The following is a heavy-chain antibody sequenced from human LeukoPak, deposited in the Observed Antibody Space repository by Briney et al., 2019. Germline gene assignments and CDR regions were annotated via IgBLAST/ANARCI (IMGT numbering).Heavy chain of an antibody. J-gene: IGHJ4*02. V-gene: IGHV3-23*01. Sequence: GGSLRLSCAASGFTFSSYAMSWVRQAPGKGLEWVSAISGSGGSTYYADSVKGRFTISRDNSKNTLYLQMNSLRAEDTAVYYCAKAYTVLAVVETAFDYWGQGTLVTVSS. D-gene: IGHD5-24*01. CDR2: ISGSGGST. CDR1: GFTFSSYA. CDR3: AKAYTVLAVVETAFDY.